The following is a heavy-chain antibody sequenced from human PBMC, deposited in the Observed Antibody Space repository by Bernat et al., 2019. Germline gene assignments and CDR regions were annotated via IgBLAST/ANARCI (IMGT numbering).Heavy chain of an antibody. J-gene: IGHJ5*02. CDR1: GFTFSSYD. V-gene: IGHV3-23*01. Sequence: EVQLLESGGGLVQPGGSLRLSCAASGFTFSSYDMIWVRQAPGKGLEWVSGISGGGDRTYDADSVKGRFTISRDNAKNSLYLQMNSLRAEDTAVYYCARGDEGNWFDPWGQGTLVTVSS. D-gene: IGHD5-24*01. CDR3: ARGDEGNWFDP. CDR2: ISGGGDRT.